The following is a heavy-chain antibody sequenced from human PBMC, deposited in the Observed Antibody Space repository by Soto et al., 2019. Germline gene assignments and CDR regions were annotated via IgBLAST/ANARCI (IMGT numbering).Heavy chain of an antibody. D-gene: IGHD5-12*01. CDR3: ARGYSGYDPREYYFDY. CDR2: IIPIFGTA. J-gene: IGHJ4*02. V-gene: IGHV1-69*13. Sequence: SVKVSCKASGGTFSSYAISWVRQAPGQGLEWMGGIIPIFGTANYAQRFQGRVTITADESTSTAYMELSSLRSADTAVYYCARGYSGYDPREYYFDYWGQGTLVTVSS. CDR1: GGTFSSYA.